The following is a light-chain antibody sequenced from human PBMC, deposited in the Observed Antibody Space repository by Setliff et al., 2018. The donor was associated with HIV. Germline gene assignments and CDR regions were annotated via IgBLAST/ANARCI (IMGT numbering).Light chain of an antibody. V-gene: IGLV2-14*03. CDR3: SSYTSSSNPRV. Sequence: QSALAQPASVSGSPGQSITISCTGTNSDVGGYNYVSWYQQHPGKAPKLMIFDVSNRPSGVSDRFSGSRSGNTASLTISGLQAEDEADYYCSSYTSSSNPRVFGGGTKGTV. J-gene: IGLJ3*02. CDR2: DVS. CDR1: NSDVGGYNY.